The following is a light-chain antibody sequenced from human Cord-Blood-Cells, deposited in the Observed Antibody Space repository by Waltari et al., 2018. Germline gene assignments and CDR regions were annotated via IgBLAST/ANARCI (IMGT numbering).Light chain of an antibody. Sequence: QSALTQPAFVSGSPGQSITISCPGTSRDVGSCNLVSWYQQHPGKAPKLMIYEGSKRPSGVSNRFSGSKSGNTASLTISGLQAEDEADYYCCSYAGSSGWVFGGGTKLTVL. J-gene: IGLJ3*02. CDR2: EGS. CDR3: CSYAGSSGWV. CDR1: SRDVGSCNL. V-gene: IGLV2-23*01.